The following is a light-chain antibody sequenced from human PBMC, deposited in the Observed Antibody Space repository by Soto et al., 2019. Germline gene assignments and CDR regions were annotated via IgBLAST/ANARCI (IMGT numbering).Light chain of an antibody. CDR3: QQRGRWPRTWA. CDR1: QSIDTN. Sequence: EIVLTQSPVTLSLSPGDGATLSCKASQSIDTNLGWYQQKPGQAPRLLIYDASLRATGIPARFTGSASGTDFTLTISSLEPEDFAVYYCQQRGRWPRTWAFGQGTKVDI. J-gene: IGKJ1*01. V-gene: IGKV3-11*01. CDR2: DAS.